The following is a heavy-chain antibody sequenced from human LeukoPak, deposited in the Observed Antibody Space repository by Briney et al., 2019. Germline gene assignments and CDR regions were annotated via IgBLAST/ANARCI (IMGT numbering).Heavy chain of an antibody. V-gene: IGHV4-4*07. CDR2: IYSSGST. Sequence: PSETLSLTCTVSGGSISSYYWSWVRQPAGKGLEWIGRIYSSGSTNYRPSLKSRVTMSVDSSMNQFSLKLNSVTAADTAVYYCARDLIFAKWYFDLWGRGTLVTVSS. CDR1: GGSISSYY. J-gene: IGHJ2*01. CDR3: ARDLIFAKWYFDL.